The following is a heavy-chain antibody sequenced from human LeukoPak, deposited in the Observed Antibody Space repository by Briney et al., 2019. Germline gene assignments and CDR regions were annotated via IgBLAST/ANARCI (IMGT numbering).Heavy chain of an antibody. CDR2: INTNTGNP. CDR3: ARDGVDSSGCYWMPGGNWFDP. Sequence: ASVKVSCKASGYTFTSYAMNWVRQAPGQGLEWMGWINTNTGNPTYAQGFTGRFVFSLDTSVSTAYLQISSLKAEDTAVYYCARDGVDSSGCYWMPGGNWFDPWGQGTLVTVSS. CDR1: GYTFTSYA. D-gene: IGHD3-22*01. V-gene: IGHV7-4-1*02. J-gene: IGHJ5*02.